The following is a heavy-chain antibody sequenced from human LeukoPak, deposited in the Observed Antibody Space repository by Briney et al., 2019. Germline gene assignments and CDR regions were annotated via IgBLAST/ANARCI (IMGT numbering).Heavy chain of an antibody. Sequence: PSETLSLTCTVSGGSISSSSYYWGWIRQPPGKGLEWIGSIYYSGSTYYNPSLKSRVTISVDTSKNQFSLKLSSVTAADTAVYYCARHSRHECYGSGSYFDYWGQGTLVTVSS. CDR3: ARHSRHECYGSGSYFDY. V-gene: IGHV4-39*01. CDR2: IYYSGST. D-gene: IGHD3-10*01. CDR1: GGSISSSSYY. J-gene: IGHJ4*02.